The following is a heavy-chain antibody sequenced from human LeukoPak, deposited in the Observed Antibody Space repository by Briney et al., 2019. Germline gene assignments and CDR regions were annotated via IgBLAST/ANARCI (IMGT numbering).Heavy chain of an antibody. J-gene: IGHJ4*02. V-gene: IGHV3-66*01. CDR2: IYSGGST. Sequence: GGSLRLSCAASGFTVSSNDMIWVRQAPGKGLEWVSVIYSGGSTYYADSVKGRFTISRDNSKNTLYLQMNRLRAEDTAVYYCARAQGGMSKLSNPYDYWGQGTLVTVSS. D-gene: IGHD2/OR15-2a*01. CDR1: GFTVSSND. CDR3: ARAQGGMSKLSNPYDY.